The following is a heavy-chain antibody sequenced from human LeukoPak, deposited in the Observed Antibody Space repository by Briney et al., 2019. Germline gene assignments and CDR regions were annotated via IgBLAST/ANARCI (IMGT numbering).Heavy chain of an antibody. D-gene: IGHD5-18*01. J-gene: IGHJ4*02. Sequence: SETLSLTCTVSGGSISDYYWNWIWQPPGKGLEWIGYIYYSGSTNYHPSLKSRVTISLDTSKNQFSLELSSVTAADAAVYYCARGLRGYRFGPFDYWGQGTLVPVSS. CDR2: IYYSGST. V-gene: IGHV4-59*01. CDR1: GGSISDYY. CDR3: ARGLRGYRFGPFDY.